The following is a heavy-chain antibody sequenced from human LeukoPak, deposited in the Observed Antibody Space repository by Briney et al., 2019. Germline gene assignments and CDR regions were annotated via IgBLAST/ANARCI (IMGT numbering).Heavy chain of an antibody. Sequence: ASVKVSCKASGYTFTSYGISWVRQAPGQGLEWMGWISAYNGNTNYAQKLQGRVTMTTDTSTSTAYMELRSLRSDDTAVYYCARAYGSGSLRPYYYYYGMDVWGQGTTATVSS. D-gene: IGHD3-10*01. J-gene: IGHJ6*02. CDR2: ISAYNGNT. CDR1: GYTFTSYG. V-gene: IGHV1-18*01. CDR3: ARAYGSGSLRPYYYYYGMDV.